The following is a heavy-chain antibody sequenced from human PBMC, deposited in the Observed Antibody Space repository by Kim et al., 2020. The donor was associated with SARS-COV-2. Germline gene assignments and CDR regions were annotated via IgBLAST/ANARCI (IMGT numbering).Heavy chain of an antibody. CDR3: AKGAEMEYYFDY. CDR1: GFTFSSYA. CDR2: IYSGGSST. Sequence: GGSLRLSCAASGFTFSSYAMSWVRQAPGKGLEWVSVIYSGGSSTYYADSVKGRFTISRDNSKNTLYLQMNSLRAEDTAVYYCAKGAEMEYYFDYWGQGTLVTVSS. D-gene: IGHD3-3*01. V-gene: IGHV3-23*03. J-gene: IGHJ4*02.